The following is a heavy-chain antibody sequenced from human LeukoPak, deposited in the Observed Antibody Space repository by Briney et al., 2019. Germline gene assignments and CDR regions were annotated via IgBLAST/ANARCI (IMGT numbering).Heavy chain of an antibody. V-gene: IGHV3-23*01. J-gene: IGHJ4*02. Sequence: PGGSLRLSCAASAFTFSSYAMSWVRQAPGKGLEWVSAISGGGDSTNYADSVKGRFTISRDNSKNTLYLQMNSLRAEDTAVYYCAKGYTSGWPHYYFDYWGQGTLVTVSS. CDR3: AKGYTSGWPHYYFDY. CDR2: ISGGGDST. D-gene: IGHD6-19*01. CDR1: AFTFSSYA.